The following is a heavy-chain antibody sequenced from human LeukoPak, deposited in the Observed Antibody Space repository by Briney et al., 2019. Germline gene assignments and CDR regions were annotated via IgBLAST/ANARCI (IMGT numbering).Heavy chain of an antibody. CDR3: ARDCSSTSCFGDY. V-gene: IGHV3-30*04. Sequence: GGSLRLSCAASGFTFSSYAMHWVRQAPGKGLEGVAVISYDGSNKYYADSVKGRFTISRDNSKDTLYLQMNSLRAEDTAVYYCARDCSSTSCFGDYWGQGTLVTVSS. CDR2: ISYDGSNK. CDR1: GFTFSSYA. D-gene: IGHD2-2*01. J-gene: IGHJ4*02.